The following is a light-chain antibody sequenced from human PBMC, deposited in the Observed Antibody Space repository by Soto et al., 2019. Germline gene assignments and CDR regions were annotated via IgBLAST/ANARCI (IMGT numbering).Light chain of an antibody. Sequence: MTQSPSTLSASVGDRVTITCRASQSITRWLAWYQQKPGQAPRLLIYAASARATGIPARFSGSGSGTEFTLTISSLQSEDFAVYYCQQYNNWPWTFGQGTKVDIK. V-gene: IGKV3-15*01. CDR3: QQYNNWPWT. CDR1: QSITRW. J-gene: IGKJ1*01. CDR2: AAS.